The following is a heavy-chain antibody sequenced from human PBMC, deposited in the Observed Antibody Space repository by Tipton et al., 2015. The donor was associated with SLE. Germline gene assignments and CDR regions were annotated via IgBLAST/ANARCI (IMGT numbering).Heavy chain of an antibody. J-gene: IGHJ4*02. V-gene: IGHV4-34*01. CDR2: INHGGST. D-gene: IGHD3-3*01. Sequence: GLVKPSETLSLSCAVYGGSFSGYYWSWIRQPPGKGLEWIGEINHGGSTNYNPSLKSLVTISRNTSNNQFSLNLNSVAAADSAISYCARRIYYNFYKDWGQGILVAVSS. CDR1: GGSFSGYY. CDR3: ARRIYYNFYKD.